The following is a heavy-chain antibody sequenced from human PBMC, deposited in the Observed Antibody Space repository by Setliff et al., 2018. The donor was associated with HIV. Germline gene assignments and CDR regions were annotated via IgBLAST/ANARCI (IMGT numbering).Heavy chain of an antibody. D-gene: IGHD1-1*01. CDR1: GFSFSGSP. CDR3: ARTSTTTGTTLNWFDP. Sequence: GALRLSCAASGFSFSGSPVQWVRQASGKGLEWISSISSNIIYIYYADSVRGRFTISRDNAKNSLYLQMNSLRVEDTAVYYCARTSTTTGTTLNWFDPWGQGTLVTVSS. V-gene: IGHV3-21*01. CDR2: ISSNIIYI. J-gene: IGHJ5*02.